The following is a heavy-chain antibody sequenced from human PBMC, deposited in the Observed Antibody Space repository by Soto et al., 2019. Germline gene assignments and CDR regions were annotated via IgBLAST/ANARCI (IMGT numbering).Heavy chain of an antibody. J-gene: IGHJ5*02. CDR2: IYHSGST. CDR3: ARGSRIAAAGTFFGWFDP. Sequence: QLQLQESGSGLVKPSQTLSLTCAVSGGSISSGGYSWSWIRQPPGKGLEWIGYIYHSGSTYYNPXXKSRVTISVDXXKXQXXLKLSSVTAADTAVYYCARGSRIAAAGTFFGWFDPWGQGTLVTVSS. D-gene: IGHD6-13*01. CDR1: GGSISSGGYS. V-gene: IGHV4-30-2*01.